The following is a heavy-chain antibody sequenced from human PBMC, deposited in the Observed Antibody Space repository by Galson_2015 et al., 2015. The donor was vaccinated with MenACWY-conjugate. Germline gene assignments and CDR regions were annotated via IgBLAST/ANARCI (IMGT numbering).Heavy chain of an antibody. J-gene: IGHJ6*02. Sequence: SVKVSCKASGYTFTSYGISWVRQAPGQGLEWMGWISAYNGNTNYAQKLQGRVTMTTDTSTSTAYMELRSLRSDDSAVYYCARDYVGVVVPASLRRYGMDVWGQGTTVTVSS. D-gene: IGHD2-15*01. CDR2: ISAYNGNT. V-gene: IGHV1-18*01. CDR1: GYTFTSYG. CDR3: ARDYVGVVVPASLRRYGMDV.